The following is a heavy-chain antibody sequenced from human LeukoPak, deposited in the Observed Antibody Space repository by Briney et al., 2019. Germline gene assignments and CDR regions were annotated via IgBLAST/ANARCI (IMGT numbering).Heavy chain of an antibody. J-gene: IGHJ3*02. CDR3: ARDLFVRITMIVEYGFDI. D-gene: IGHD3-22*01. V-gene: IGHV1-69*05. Sequence: ASVKVSCKASGGTFSSYAISWVRQAPGQGLEWMGGIIPIFGTANYAQKFQGRVTITTDESTSTAYMELSSLRSEDTAVYYCARDLFVRITMIVEYGFDIWGQGTMVTVSS. CDR1: GGTFSSYA. CDR2: IIPIFGTA.